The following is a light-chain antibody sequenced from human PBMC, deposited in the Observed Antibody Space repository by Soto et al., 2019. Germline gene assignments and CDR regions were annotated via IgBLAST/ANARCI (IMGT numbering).Light chain of an antibody. CDR3: SSYTSYTSYV. CDR2: DVS. J-gene: IGLJ1*01. V-gene: IGLV2-14*01. CDR1: SSDVGGYKY. Sequence: QFVLTQSASVSWTPGQSIAISCTGTSSDVGGYKYVSWYQQYPGKAPKLMIYDVSNRPSGVPDRFSGSKSGNTASLTISGLQSEDEADYYCSSYTSYTSYVFGTGTKVTVL.